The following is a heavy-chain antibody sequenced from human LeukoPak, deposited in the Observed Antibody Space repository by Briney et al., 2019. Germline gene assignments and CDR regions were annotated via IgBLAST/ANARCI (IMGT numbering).Heavy chain of an antibody. CDR1: EFTFSDYA. Sequence: GGSLRLSCVASEFTFSDYAMSWVRQAPGKGLEWVSAITGSGGSTYYADSVKGRFTISRDNAKNSLYLQMNSLRAEDTAVYYCARDPSDSSGVYWGQGTLVTVSS. J-gene: IGHJ4*02. V-gene: IGHV3-23*01. CDR2: ITGSGGST. D-gene: IGHD3-22*01. CDR3: ARDPSDSSGVY.